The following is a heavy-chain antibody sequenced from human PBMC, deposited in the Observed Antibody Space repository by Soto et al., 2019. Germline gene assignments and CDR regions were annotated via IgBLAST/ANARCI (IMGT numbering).Heavy chain of an antibody. CDR2: INHSGST. Sequence: QVQLQQWGAGLLKPSETLSLTCAVYGGSFSGYYWSWIRQPPGKGLEWIGEINHSGSTNYNPSLKSRVTISVDTSKNQFSLKLSSVTAADTAVYYCARDRSIAVAGTFDYWGQGTLVTVSS. CDR3: ARDRSIAVAGTFDY. J-gene: IGHJ4*02. CDR1: GGSFSGYY. V-gene: IGHV4-34*01. D-gene: IGHD6-19*01.